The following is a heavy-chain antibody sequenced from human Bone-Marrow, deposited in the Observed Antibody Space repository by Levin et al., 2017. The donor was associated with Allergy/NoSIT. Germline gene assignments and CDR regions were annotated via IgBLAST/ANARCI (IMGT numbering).Heavy chain of an antibody. V-gene: IGHV3-48*02. CDR2: ISRSSSVI. Sequence: PGGSLRLSCAASGFTFSSDDMHWVRQAPGKGLEWLSYISRSSSVIYYADSMKGRFTISRDNAKNSLYLQMNSLREEDTAVYYCVRDSAIDWGQGTLVTVSS. CDR1: GFTFSSDD. CDR3: VRDSAID. J-gene: IGHJ4*02. D-gene: IGHD2/OR15-2a*01.